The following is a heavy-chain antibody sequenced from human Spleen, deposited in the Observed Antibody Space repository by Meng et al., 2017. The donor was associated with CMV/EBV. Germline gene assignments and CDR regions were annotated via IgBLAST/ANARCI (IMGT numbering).Heavy chain of an antibody. D-gene: IGHD3-10*01. CDR1: GFTFSSYS. CDR2: ISSSSSYI. CDR3: ARDTMVRGVAFEY. V-gene: IGHV3-21*01. J-gene: IGHJ4*02. Sequence: GESLKISCAASGFTFSSYSMNWVRQAPGKGLEWVSSISSSSSYIYYADSVKGRFTISRDNAKNSLYLQMNSLRAEDTAVYYCARDTMVRGVAFEYWGQGTLVTVSS.